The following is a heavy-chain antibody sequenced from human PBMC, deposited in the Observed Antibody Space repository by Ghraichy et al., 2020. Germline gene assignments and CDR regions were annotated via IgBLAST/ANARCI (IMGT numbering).Heavy chain of an antibody. Sequence: LNISCAASGFTFSDYYMSWIRQAPGKGLEWVSYISSSSSYTNYADSVKGRFTISRDNAKNSLYLQMNSLRAEDTAVYYCARVVRGGKPSLWDYWGQGTLVTVSS. CDR2: ISSSSSYT. J-gene: IGHJ4*02. V-gene: IGHV3-11*06. D-gene: IGHD2-15*01. CDR3: ARVVRGGKPSLWDY. CDR1: GFTFSDYY.